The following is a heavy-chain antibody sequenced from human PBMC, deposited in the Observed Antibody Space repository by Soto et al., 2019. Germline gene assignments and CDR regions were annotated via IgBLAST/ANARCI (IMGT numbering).Heavy chain of an antibody. CDR2: ISYDGSNK. D-gene: IGHD1-26*01. CDR1: GFTFSHYG. Sequence: QVQLVESGGGVFQPGRSLRLSCEASGFTFSHYGIHWVGQAPGKGLEWLAVISYDGSNKHYADSVKGRFTVSRDNSKNTLYLQMNSLRAEDTAVYFCARYSGKYQGPIDYWGQGTLVTVSS. J-gene: IGHJ4*02. CDR3: ARYSGKYQGPIDY. V-gene: IGHV3-30*03.